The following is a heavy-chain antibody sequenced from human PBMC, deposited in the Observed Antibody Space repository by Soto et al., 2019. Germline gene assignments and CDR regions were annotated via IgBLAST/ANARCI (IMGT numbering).Heavy chain of an antibody. CDR1: GFTFSTYW. CDR2: IKTDGSIT. CDR3: TTLVVPGAPQTY. V-gene: IGHV3-74*01. D-gene: IGHD2-2*01. J-gene: IGHJ4*02. Sequence: EVQLVESGGGLVQPGGSLRLSCVASGFTFSTYWMHWVRQAPGKGLVWVSRIKTDGSITNYADSVKGRFTTSRDNTKNTLYLQMSSLRGEDTAVYYCTTLVVPGAPQTYWGQGTLVTVSS.